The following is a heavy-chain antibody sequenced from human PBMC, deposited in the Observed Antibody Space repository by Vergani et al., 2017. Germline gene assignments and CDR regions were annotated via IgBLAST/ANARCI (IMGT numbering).Heavy chain of an antibody. CDR2: IDHTGRP. CDR3: ERVNTETNGHLYYYYYMDV. CDR1: GGSFTSYH. Sequence: QVQLQQWGGGLLKPSETLSLTCVVNGGSFTSYHWTWIRQSPGEGLEWVGDIDHTGRPDYNPSLKSLLTMSVDKSRNQFSLTLNSVTATDTAIYFCERVNTETNGHLYYYYYMDVWGQGTAVTVS. J-gene: IGHJ6*03. V-gene: IGHV4-34*01. D-gene: IGHD4-11*01.